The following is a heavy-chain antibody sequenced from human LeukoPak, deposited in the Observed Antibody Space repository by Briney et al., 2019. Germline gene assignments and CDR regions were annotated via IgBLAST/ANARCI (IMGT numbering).Heavy chain of an antibody. Sequence: SETLSLTCTVSGGSISSYYWSWIRQPPGKGLEWIGYIYYSGGTNYNPSLKSRVTISVDTSKNQFSLKLSSVAAADTAVYYCARTIVVPAAKHFNWFDPWGQGTLVTVSS. CDR3: ARTIVVPAAKHFNWFDP. CDR1: GGSISSYY. D-gene: IGHD2-2*01. CDR2: IYYSGGT. J-gene: IGHJ5*02. V-gene: IGHV4-59*01.